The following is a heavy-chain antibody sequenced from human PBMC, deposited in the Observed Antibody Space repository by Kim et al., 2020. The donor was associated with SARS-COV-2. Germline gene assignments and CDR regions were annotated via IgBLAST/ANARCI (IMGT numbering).Heavy chain of an antibody. J-gene: IGHJ6*02. D-gene: IGHD2-8*02. V-gene: IGHV4-59*13. CDR1: GGSISSYY. CDR2: IYYSGST. CDR3: ASCTGLEYDYGMDV. Sequence: SETLSLTCTVSGGSISSYYWSWIRQPPGKGLEWIGYIYYSGSTNYNPSLKSRVTISVDTSKNQFSLKLSSVTAADTAVYYCASCTGLEYDYGMDVWGQGTTVTVSS.